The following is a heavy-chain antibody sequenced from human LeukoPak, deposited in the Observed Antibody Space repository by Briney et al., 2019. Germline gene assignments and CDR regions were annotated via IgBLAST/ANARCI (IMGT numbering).Heavy chain of an antibody. CDR3: ARSTLCGMDV. CDR1: GGSISSSSYY. Sequence: SETLSLTCTVSGGSISSSSYYWGWIRQPPGKGLEWIGSIYYSGSTYYNPSLKSRVTISVDTSKNQFSLKLSSVTAADTAVYYCARSTLCGMDVWGQGTTVTVSS. J-gene: IGHJ6*02. CDR2: IYYSGST. V-gene: IGHV4-39*07. D-gene: IGHD2-2*01.